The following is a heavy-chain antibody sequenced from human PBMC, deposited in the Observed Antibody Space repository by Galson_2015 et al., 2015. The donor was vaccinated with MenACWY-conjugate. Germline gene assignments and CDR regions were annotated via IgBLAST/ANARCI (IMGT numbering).Heavy chain of an antibody. Sequence: SLRLSCAASGFTFSSYWMHWVRQAPGKGLVWVSRINSDGSGTRYADSVKGRFTISRDNAKNTLYLQMNSLRAEDTAVYYCAREIAQGVRGARYGMVCWCQGTTVTVSS. CDR3: AREIAQGVRGARYGMVC. J-gene: IGHJ6*02. D-gene: IGHD3-10*01. CDR2: INSDGSGT. V-gene: IGHV3-74*01. CDR1: GFTFSSYW.